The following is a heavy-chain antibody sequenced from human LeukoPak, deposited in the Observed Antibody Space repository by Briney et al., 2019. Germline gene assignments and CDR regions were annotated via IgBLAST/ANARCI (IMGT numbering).Heavy chain of an antibody. CDR3: ARAVEMATISSYYYYYYMDV. J-gene: IGHJ6*03. CDR1: GGSISSYY. V-gene: IGHV4-34*01. D-gene: IGHD5-24*01. Sequence: SETLSLTCTVSGGSISSYYWSWIRQPPGKGLEWIGEINHSGSTNYNPSLKSRVTISVDTSKNQFSLKLSSVTAADTAVYYCARAVEMATISSYYYYYYMDVWGKGTTVTVSS. CDR2: INHSGST.